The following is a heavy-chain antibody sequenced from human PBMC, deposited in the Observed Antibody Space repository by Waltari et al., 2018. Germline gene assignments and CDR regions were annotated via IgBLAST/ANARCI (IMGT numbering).Heavy chain of an antibody. J-gene: IGHJ4*02. CDR2: IHHSGST. CDR3: ARGQGY. CDR1: GYSISTDYY. Sequence: QLQLQESGPGLVKPSETLSLTCAVSGYSISTDYYWVWIRQPPGKGLEWIGNIHHSGSTYYNPSLKSRVSISLDTSKNQVSLELSSLTADDTAVYYCARGQGYWGQGTLVTVSS. V-gene: IGHV4-38-2*01.